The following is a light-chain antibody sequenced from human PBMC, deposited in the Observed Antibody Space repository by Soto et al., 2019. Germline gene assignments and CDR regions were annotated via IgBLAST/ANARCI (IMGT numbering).Light chain of an antibody. CDR3: QQYGSSIT. Sequence: EIVLTQSPGTLSLSPGERATLSCRASQSVSSSYLAWYQQKPGQAPRLLIYGASSRATGIPDRFSGSGSGTDFTRTIIRLEPEDFALYYCQQYGSSITFGQGSKVEIK. V-gene: IGKV3-20*01. CDR1: QSVSSSY. CDR2: GAS. J-gene: IGKJ1*01.